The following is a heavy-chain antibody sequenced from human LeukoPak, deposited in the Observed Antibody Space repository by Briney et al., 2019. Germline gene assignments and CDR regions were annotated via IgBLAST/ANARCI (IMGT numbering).Heavy chain of an antibody. D-gene: IGHD4-17*01. CDR1: GFTFSSYS. CDR2: ISSSSSYI. V-gene: IGHV3-21*01. Sequence: GGSLRLSCAASGFTFSSYSMNWVRQAPGKGLEWVSSISSSSSYIYYADSVKGRFTISRDNAKNSLYLQMNSLRAEDTAVYYCARDLNGDYSDYWGQGTLVTVSS. J-gene: IGHJ4*02. CDR3: ARDLNGDYSDY.